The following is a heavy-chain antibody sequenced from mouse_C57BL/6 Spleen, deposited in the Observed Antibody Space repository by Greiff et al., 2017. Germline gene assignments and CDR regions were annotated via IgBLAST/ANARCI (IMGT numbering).Heavy chain of an antibody. CDR2: IDPSDSYT. J-gene: IGHJ4*01. CDR3: ARGGNDGYLGGYAMDY. D-gene: IGHD2-3*01. V-gene: IGHV1-50*01. Sequence: QVQLQQPGAELVKPGASVKLSCKASGYTFTSYWMQWVKQRPGQGLEWIGEIDPSDSYTNYNQKFKGKATLTVDTSSSTAYMQLSSLTSEDSAVYYCARGGNDGYLGGYAMDYWGQGTSVTVSS. CDR1: GYTFTSYW.